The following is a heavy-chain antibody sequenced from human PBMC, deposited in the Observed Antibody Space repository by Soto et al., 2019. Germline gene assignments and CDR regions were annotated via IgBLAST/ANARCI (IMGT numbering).Heavy chain of an antibody. CDR2: ISRSGRGSA. J-gene: IGHJ4*02. CDR3: ARAQGGSFNWGYLFDY. Sequence: PGGSLRLSCAASGFTFNSYVMTWVRQAPGEGLEWVSSISRSGRGSAYYADSVKGRFTISRDNSKNTLYLQMDSLRAEDTAVYYCARAQGGSFNWGYLFDYWGQGTLVTVSS. CDR1: GFTFNSYV. V-gene: IGHV3-23*01. D-gene: IGHD7-27*01.